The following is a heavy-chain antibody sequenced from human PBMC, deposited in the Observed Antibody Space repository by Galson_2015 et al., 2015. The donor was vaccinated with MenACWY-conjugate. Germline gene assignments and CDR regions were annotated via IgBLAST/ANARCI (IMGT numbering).Heavy chain of an antibody. CDR2: MYYSGSA. CDR3: ARGVNLASMAGY. D-gene: IGHD3-3*02. V-gene: IGHV4-59*11. J-gene: IGHJ4*02. Sequence: SETLSLTCTVSGGSISSHYWSWIRQPPGKGLEWIGYMYYSGSANYNPSLKSRVTISVDTSKNQFSLTMTSVTAADTAVYYCARGVNLASMAGYWGQGTLVTVSS. CDR1: GGSISSHY.